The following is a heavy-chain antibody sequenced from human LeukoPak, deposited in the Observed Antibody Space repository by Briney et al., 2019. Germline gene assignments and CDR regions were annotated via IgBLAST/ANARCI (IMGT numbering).Heavy chain of an antibody. CDR2: NWYDGGNE. CDR1: GFTFSSYG. V-gene: IGHV3-33*08. Sequence: GGSLRLSCAASGFTFSSYGMHWVRQAPGKGLEWVAVNWYDGGNEYYADSVKGRFTISRDNSKNTLYLQVNSLRAEDTAVYYCARGGPQGRVAATGTFDYWGQGTLVTVSS. CDR3: ARGGPQGRVAATGTFDY. J-gene: IGHJ4*02. D-gene: IGHD6-13*01.